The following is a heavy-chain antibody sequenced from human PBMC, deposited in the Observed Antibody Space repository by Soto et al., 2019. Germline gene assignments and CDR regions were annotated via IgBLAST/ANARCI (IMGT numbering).Heavy chain of an antibody. D-gene: IGHD6-19*01. V-gene: IGHV4-4*07. J-gene: IGHJ6*02. CDR3: ARATSVAGTNGQYFYHLDV. CDR1: YGSISSYY. CDR2: FYPSGTT. Sequence: KTSETLSLTCTVSYGSISSYYWSWIRQPAGKGLEWIGRFYPSGTTNYNPSLKSRITMSVDTSKNQFSLKLNSVTAADTALYYCARATSVAGTNGQYFYHLDVWGQGTTVTVSS.